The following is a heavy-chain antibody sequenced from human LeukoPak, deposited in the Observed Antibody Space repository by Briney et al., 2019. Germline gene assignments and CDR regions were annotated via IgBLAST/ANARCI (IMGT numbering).Heavy chain of an antibody. Sequence: ASVKVSCKASGGTFSSYAISCVRQAPGQGLEWMGGTIPIFGTANYAQKFQGRVTITADESTSTAYMGLSSLRSEDTAVYYCARDPVSPEAVAGTWYFQHWGQGTLVTVSS. D-gene: IGHD6-19*01. CDR1: GGTFSSYA. V-gene: IGHV1-69*13. CDR2: TIPIFGTA. J-gene: IGHJ1*01. CDR3: ARDPVSPEAVAGTWYFQH.